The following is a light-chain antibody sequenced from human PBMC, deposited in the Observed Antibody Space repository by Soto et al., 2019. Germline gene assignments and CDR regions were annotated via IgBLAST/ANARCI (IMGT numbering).Light chain of an antibody. CDR2: GTS. CDR3: SQYDTCSSIT. J-gene: IGKJ5*01. V-gene: IGKV3-15*01. CDR1: QSIISN. Sequence: EIVMTQSPATLSVSPGEIVTLSCRASQSIISNLAFYQQQPGQAPSLLMYGTSTRATGIPARFSGSGSGTELPLPLSSLLSDGFAVYYVSQYDTCSSITFGQGTRLEIK.